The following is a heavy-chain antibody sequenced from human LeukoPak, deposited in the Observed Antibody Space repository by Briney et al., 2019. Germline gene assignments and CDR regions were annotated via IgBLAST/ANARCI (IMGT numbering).Heavy chain of an antibody. D-gene: IGHD6-19*01. Sequence: SETLSLTCTVSGGSISSYYWSWIRQPAGKGLEWIGRIYTSGSTNYNPSLKSRVTMSVDTSKNQFSLKLSSVTAADTAVYYCARDAGIAVAGDSDAFDIWGQGTMVTVSS. V-gene: IGHV4-4*07. CDR1: GGSISSYY. CDR2: IYTSGST. CDR3: ARDAGIAVAGDSDAFDI. J-gene: IGHJ3*02.